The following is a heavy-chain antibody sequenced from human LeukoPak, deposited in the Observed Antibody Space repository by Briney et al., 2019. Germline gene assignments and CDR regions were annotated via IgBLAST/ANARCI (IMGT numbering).Heavy chain of an antibody. J-gene: IGHJ5*02. Sequence: GGSLRLSGAASGFTFSSYAMHWVRQAPGKGLEWVAVISYDGSNEYYADSVKGRFTISKDNSKNTLYLQMNSLRAEDTSVYYCARGLNVDIVATIPSWGQGTLATVSS. V-gene: IGHV3-30*04. CDR3: ARGLNVDIVATIPS. CDR1: GFTFSSYA. CDR2: ISYDGSNE. D-gene: IGHD5-12*01.